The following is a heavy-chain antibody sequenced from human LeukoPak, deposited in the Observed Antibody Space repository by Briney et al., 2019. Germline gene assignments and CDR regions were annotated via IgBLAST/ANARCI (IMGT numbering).Heavy chain of an antibody. V-gene: IGHV1-46*01. CDR3: ARVGIAVAHLYYFDY. J-gene: IGHJ4*02. CDR1: GYTFTSYY. D-gene: IGHD6-19*01. Sequence: GASVKVSCKASGYTFTSYYMHWVRQAPGQGLEWMGIINPSGGSTSYAQKFQGRVTMTRDTSTSTVYMELSSLRSEDTAVYYCARVGIAVAHLYYFDYWGQGTLVTVSS. CDR2: INPSGGST.